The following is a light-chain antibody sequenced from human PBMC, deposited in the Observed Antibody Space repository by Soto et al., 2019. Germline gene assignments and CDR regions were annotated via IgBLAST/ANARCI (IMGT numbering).Light chain of an antibody. Sequence: QAVVTQPPSASGTPGQRVTISCSGSPSNVGSNSVFWYQQLPGTAPKLLIYRSNQRASGVPDRFSGSKSGTSASLAISGLRSEDEADYYCAAWDDSLSGQVFGGGTKVTVL. CDR2: RSN. CDR3: AAWDDSLSGQV. V-gene: IGLV1-47*01. CDR1: PSNVGSNS. J-gene: IGLJ2*01.